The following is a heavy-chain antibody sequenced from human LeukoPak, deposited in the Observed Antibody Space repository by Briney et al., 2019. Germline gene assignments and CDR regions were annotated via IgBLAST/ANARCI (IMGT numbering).Heavy chain of an antibody. CDR2: IKQDGSEK. D-gene: IGHD1-26*01. V-gene: IGHV3-7*01. Sequence: PGGSLRLSCAASGFTFSSYWMRWVRQAPGKGLEWVANIKQDGSEKYYVDSVKGRFTISRDNAKNSLYLQMNSLRAEDTAVYYCASFGWELLFDYWGQGTLVTVSS. J-gene: IGHJ4*02. CDR1: GFTFSSYW. CDR3: ASFGWELLFDY.